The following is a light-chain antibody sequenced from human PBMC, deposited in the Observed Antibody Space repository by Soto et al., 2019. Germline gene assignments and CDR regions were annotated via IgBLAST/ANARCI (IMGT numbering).Light chain of an antibody. CDR3: GTWDSSLSGV. V-gene: IGLV1-51*01. J-gene: IGLJ1*01. CDR2: DNH. CDR1: SSNIGNNF. Sequence: HSVLTQPPSVSAAPGQKVTISCSGSSSNIGNNFVSWYQQLPGTAPKLLIYDNHKRPSGIPDRFSGSKSGTSAILGITGLQTGDEADYYCGTWDSSLSGVFGTGTKLTVL.